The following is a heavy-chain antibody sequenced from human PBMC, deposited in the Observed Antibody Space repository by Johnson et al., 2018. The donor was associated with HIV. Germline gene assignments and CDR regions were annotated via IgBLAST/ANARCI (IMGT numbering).Heavy chain of an antibody. CDR2: LSWNSISI. CDR1: GFTFSRYW. D-gene: IGHD6-13*01. J-gene: IGHJ3*02. Sequence: VQLVESGGGLVQPGGSLRLSCGASGFTFSRYWMSWVRKAPGKGLEWVSGLSWNSISIRYADSVKGRFTISRDNAKNSLYLQMNSLRAEDTALYYCTRARYSSSWYNGDAFDIWGQGTMVTVSS. V-gene: IGHV3-20*04. CDR3: TRARYSSSWYNGDAFDI.